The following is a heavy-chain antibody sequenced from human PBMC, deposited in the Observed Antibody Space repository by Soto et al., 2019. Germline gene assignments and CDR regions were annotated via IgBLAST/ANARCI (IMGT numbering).Heavy chain of an antibody. D-gene: IGHD2-15*01. CDR2: IIPIFGTA. J-gene: IGHJ6*02. CDR3: ARGYCSGGSCYRHYGMDV. Sequence: SVKVSCKASGATFSSYAISCVREAPGQGLEWMGGIIPIFGTANYAQKFQGRVTITADESTSTAYMELSSLRSEDTAVYYCARGYCSGGSCYRHYGMDVWGQGTTVTSP. V-gene: IGHV1-69*13. CDR1: GATFSSYA.